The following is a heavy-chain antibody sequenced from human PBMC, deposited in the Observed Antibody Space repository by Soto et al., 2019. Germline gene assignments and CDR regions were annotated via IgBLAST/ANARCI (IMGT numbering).Heavy chain of an antibody. CDR1: GGSISSYY. D-gene: IGHD2-2*01. Sequence: SETLSLTCTVSGGSISSYYWSWIRQPPGKGLEWIGYIYYSGSTNYNPSLKSRVTISVDMSKNQFSLKLSSVTAADTAVYYCARVIVVVPAARYWFDPWGQGTLVTVSS. CDR2: IYYSGST. V-gene: IGHV4-59*01. J-gene: IGHJ5*02. CDR3: ARVIVVVPAARYWFDP.